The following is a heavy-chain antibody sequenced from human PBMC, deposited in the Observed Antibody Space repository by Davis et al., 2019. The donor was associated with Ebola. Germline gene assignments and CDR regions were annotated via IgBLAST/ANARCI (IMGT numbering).Heavy chain of an antibody. CDR1: VCSFIGFY. CDR3: ARDSVLGYGMDV. CDR2: INHSGST. J-gene: IGHJ6*02. V-gene: IGHV4-34*01. Sequence: SETLSLTFPLSVCSFIGFYWSWIRQPPGKGLEWIGEINHSGSTNYNPSLKSRVTISVDTSKNQFSLKLSSVTAADTAVYYCARDSVLGYGMDVWGQGTTVTVS. D-gene: IGHD5/OR15-5a*01.